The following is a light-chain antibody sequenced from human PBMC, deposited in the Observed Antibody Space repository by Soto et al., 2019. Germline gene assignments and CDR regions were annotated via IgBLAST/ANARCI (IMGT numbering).Light chain of an antibody. Sequence: IVLTQSPGTLSLSPGERATLSCRASQSVISYFLAWYQQRPGQAPRLLIYGASSRATGIPDRFSSSGSGTDFTLTISRLEPEDFVVYYCQQYGTSPRTFGQGTKVDVK. CDR1: QSVISYF. CDR3: QQYGTSPRT. V-gene: IGKV3-20*01. CDR2: GAS. J-gene: IGKJ1*01.